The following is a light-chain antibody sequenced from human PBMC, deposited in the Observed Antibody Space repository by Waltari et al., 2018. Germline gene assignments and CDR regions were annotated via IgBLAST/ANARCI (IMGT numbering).Light chain of an antibody. CDR1: RSAVGGYNR. CDR3: NSYKTGSSYV. CDR2: EVS. V-gene: IGLV2-18*02. Sequence: QSALTQPPSVSGSPGQSVTISCPGTRSAVGGYNRVPWYQQPPGTAPKLMIYEVSNRPSGVPDRFSGSKSGNTASLTISGLQAEDEADYYCNSYKTGSSYVFGTGTKVTVL. J-gene: IGLJ1*01.